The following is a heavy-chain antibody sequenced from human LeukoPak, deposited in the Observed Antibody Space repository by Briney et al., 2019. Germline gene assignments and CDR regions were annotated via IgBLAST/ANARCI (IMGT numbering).Heavy chain of an antibody. Sequence: GGSLRLSCAASGITFSSYWMHWVRQTPGKGLVWVSRIKNDGTTTSYADSVKGQFTISRDSAKNMLYLQMNSLRVEDTAVYYCASGYCASGSCQFYWGQGTLVTVSS. D-gene: IGHD3-10*01. J-gene: IGHJ4*02. V-gene: IGHV3-74*01. CDR1: GITFSSYW. CDR3: ASGYCASGSCQFY. CDR2: IKNDGTTT.